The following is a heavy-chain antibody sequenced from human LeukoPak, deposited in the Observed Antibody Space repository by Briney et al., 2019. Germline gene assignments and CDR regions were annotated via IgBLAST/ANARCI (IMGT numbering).Heavy chain of an antibody. CDR1: GGSMSNYY. V-gene: IGHV4-59*08. CDR3: ARGGGGEGY. CDR2: IYNSGTT. Sequence: SETLSLTCTVSGGSMSNYYWSWIRQSPGKGLEWIGYIYNSGTTNYNLSLKSRVTISEDTSKNQFSLKLSSVTAADTAVYYCARGGGGEGYWGQGTLVTVSS. J-gene: IGHJ4*02. D-gene: IGHD2-15*01.